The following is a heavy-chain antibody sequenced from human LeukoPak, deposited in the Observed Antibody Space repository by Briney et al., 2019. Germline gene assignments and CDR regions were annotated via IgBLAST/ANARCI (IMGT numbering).Heavy chain of an antibody. D-gene: IGHD6-19*01. CDR1: GFTFSSNS. Sequence: PGGTLRLSCAASGFTFSSNSMNWVRQAPGKGLEWVSSISSSSSYIYYADSVEGRFTISRDNAKNSLYLQMSSLRAEDTAVYYCARGGIGGWAPQAYYFDYWGQGTLVTVSS. V-gene: IGHV3-21*01. J-gene: IGHJ4*02. CDR2: ISSSSSYI. CDR3: ARGGIGGWAPQAYYFDY.